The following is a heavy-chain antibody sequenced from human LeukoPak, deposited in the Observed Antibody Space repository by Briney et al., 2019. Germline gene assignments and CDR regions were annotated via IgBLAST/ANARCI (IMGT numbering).Heavy chain of an antibody. J-gene: IGHJ4*02. CDR2: ISGSGGST. D-gene: IGHD2/OR15-2a*01. CDR3: AKDKYGDNYFDY. CDR1: GFTFSSYA. Sequence: GGSLRLSCAASGFTFSSYAMSWVRQAPGKGLEWVSAISGSGGSTYYADSVKGRFTISRDNSKNTLYLQMNSLRVEDTAVYYCAKDKYGDNYFDYWGQGTLVTVSS. V-gene: IGHV3-23*01.